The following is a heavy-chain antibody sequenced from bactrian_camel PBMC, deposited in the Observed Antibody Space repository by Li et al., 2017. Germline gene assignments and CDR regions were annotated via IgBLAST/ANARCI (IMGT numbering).Heavy chain of an antibody. CDR2: IYTGTDRT. D-gene: IGHD8*01. V-gene: IGHV3S54*01. J-gene: IGHJ4*01. CDR1: GHTFNNNC. CDR3: AADLLLMRLLEASEYKY. Sequence: HVQLVESGGGSVQAGGSLRLSCAASGHTFNNNCLGWFRQAPGKEREGVASIYTGTDRTYYAYSVKGRFAIWQDNAKATVYLEINYLRPEDTAMYYCAADLLLMRLLEASEYKYWGQGTQVTVS.